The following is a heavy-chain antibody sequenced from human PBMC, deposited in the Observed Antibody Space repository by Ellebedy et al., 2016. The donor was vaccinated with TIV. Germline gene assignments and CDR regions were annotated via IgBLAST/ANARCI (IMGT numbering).Heavy chain of an antibody. J-gene: IGHJ4*02. V-gene: IGHV4-34*01. D-gene: IGHD6-19*01. CDR3: ARDRYSSGWYLDY. CDR2: LNHSGST. Sequence: MPSETLSLTCAVYGGSFSGYYWSWIRQPPGKGLEWIGELNHSGSTNYNPSLKSRVTISVDTSKNQFSLKLSSVTAADTAVYYCARDRYSSGWYLDYWGQGTLVTVSS. CDR1: GGSFSGYY.